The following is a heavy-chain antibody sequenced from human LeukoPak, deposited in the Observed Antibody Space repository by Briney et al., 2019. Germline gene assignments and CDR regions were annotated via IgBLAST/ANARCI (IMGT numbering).Heavy chain of an antibody. Sequence: PSETLSLTCTVSDGSITGYYWSWIRQPPGKGLEWIAYVYYTGRTLYNPSLESRVTISVDTSKTQLSLKLTSVTAADTAVYYCARHIPVSYDAFDLWGRGTTVTVPS. CDR1: DGSITGYY. CDR3: ARHIPVSYDAFDL. CDR2: VYYTGRT. D-gene: IGHD6-19*01. V-gene: IGHV4-59*08. J-gene: IGHJ3*01.